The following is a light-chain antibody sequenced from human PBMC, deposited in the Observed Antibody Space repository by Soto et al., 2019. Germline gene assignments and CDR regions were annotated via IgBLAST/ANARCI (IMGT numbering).Light chain of an antibody. Sequence: QSALTQPASGSGSPGQSITISFTGTSSDVGSYNLVSWYQQHPGKDPKLMMYEVNKRPSGVSNRFSGSKSGNTASLTISGLQAEDEGDYYCCSYAGIRVFGGGTKLTVL. CDR3: CSYAGIRV. CDR1: SSDVGSYNL. CDR2: EVN. V-gene: IGLV2-23*02. J-gene: IGLJ2*01.